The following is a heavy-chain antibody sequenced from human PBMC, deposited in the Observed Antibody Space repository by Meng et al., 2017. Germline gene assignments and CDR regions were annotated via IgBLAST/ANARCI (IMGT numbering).Heavy chain of an antibody. CDR3: ARDHGSGWYGAFDI. D-gene: IGHD6-19*01. Sequence: GGSLRLSCAASGFTFSSYWMHWVRQAPGKGLVWVSRINSDGSSTSYADSVKGRFTISRDNAKNTLYLQMDSLRAEDTAVYYCARDHGSGWYGAFDIWGQGTRVTVSS. CDR2: INSDGSST. J-gene: IGHJ3*02. V-gene: IGHV3-74*01. CDR1: GFTFSSYW.